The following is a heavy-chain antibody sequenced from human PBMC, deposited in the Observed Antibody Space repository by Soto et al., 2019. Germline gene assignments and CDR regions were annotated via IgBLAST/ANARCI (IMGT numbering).Heavy chain of an antibody. V-gene: IGHV1-18*01. CDR3: ARGRGPLSDY. CDR1: GYTFTSYG. D-gene: IGHD3-10*01. Sequence: ASVKVSCKASGYTFTSYGISWVRQAPGQGLEWMGWISANNGNTNYAQKLQGRVTMTRDTSISTAYMELSRLRSDDTAVYYCARGRGPLSDYWGQGTLVTVSS. J-gene: IGHJ4*02. CDR2: ISANNGNT.